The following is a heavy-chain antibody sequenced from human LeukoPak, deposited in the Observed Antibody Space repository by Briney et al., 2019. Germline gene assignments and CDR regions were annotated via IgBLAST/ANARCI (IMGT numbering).Heavy chain of an antibody. D-gene: IGHD3-22*01. CDR2: INPNSGGT. CDR3: ASGGDSSAMSYYYYMDV. V-gene: IGHV1-2*02. J-gene: IGHJ6*03. Sequence: GASVKVSCKASGYTFTGYYMHWVRQAPGQGLEWMGWINPNSGGTNYAQKFQGRVTMTRDTSISTAYMELSRLRSDDTAVYYCASGGDSSAMSYYYYMDVWGKGTTVTISS. CDR1: GYTFTGYY.